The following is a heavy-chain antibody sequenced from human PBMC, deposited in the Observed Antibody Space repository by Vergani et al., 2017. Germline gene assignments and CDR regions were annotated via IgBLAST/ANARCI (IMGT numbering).Heavy chain of an antibody. CDR3: ARDTVTGSRYFDS. CDR1: GCTFSNYG. Sequence: QVQLVESGGGVVQPGGSLRLYCGASGCTFSNYGMHWVRQAPGKELEWVTFIRYAGSNTYYADSVKGRFTISRDNSKNTLFLQMNSLRPEDTAVYYCARDTVTGSRYFDSWGQGTLVTVSS. V-gene: IGHV3-30*02. CDR2: IRYAGSNT. J-gene: IGHJ4*02. D-gene: IGHD6-19*01.